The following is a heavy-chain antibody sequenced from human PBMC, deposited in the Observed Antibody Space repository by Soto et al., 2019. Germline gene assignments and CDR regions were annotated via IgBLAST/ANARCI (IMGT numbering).Heavy chain of an antibody. J-gene: IGHJ4*02. CDR3: AKEGPITNWYFDY. Sequence: QVELVESGGGVVQPGRSLRLSCAASGFTFSSYGMHWVRQAPGEGLEWVAVISYDGNLAYYADSVKGRFTISRDNSKNTLYLQMNSLRTEDTAIYYCAKEGPITNWYFDYWGQGTLVTVSS. CDR2: ISYDGNLA. CDR1: GFTFSSYG. D-gene: IGHD1-1*01. V-gene: IGHV3-30*18.